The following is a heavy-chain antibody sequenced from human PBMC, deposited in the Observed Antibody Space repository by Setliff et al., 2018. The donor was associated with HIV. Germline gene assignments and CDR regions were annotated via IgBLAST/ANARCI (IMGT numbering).Heavy chain of an antibody. V-gene: IGHV3-66*02. CDR2: IYSGGST. Sequence: LRLSCAASGFTVSSNYMSWVRQAPGKGLEWVSVIYSGGSTYYADSVKGRFTISRDNSKNTLYLQMNSLRAEDTAVYYCARVHQYDFWSGYSGWYFDLWGRGTLVTVSS. D-gene: IGHD3-3*01. CDR3: ARVHQYDFWSGYSGWYFDL. CDR1: GFTVSSNY. J-gene: IGHJ2*01.